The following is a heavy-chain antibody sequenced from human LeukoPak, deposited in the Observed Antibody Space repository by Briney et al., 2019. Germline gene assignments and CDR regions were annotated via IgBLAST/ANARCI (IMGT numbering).Heavy chain of an antibody. CDR1: GGTFSSYA. Sequence: ASVTVSCKASGGTFSSYAISWVRQAPGQGLEWMGGIIPIFGTANYAQKFQGRVTITADESTSTAYMELSSLRSEDTAVYYCASLGVAGTIDYWGQGTLVTVSS. CDR2: IIPIFGTA. CDR3: ASLGVAGTIDY. J-gene: IGHJ4*02. V-gene: IGHV1-69*13. D-gene: IGHD6-19*01.